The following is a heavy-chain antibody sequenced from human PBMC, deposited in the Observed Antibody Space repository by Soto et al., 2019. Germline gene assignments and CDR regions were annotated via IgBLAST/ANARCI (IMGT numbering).Heavy chain of an antibody. J-gene: IGHJ4*02. CDR1: GGSFSGYY. CDR3: ARRRYDMLTGYFHAPFDY. V-gene: IGHV4-34*01. D-gene: IGHD3-9*01. Sequence: PSETLSLTCAVYGGSFSGYYWSWIRQPPGKGLEWIGEINHSGSTNYNPSLKSRVTISVDTSKNQFSLKLSSVTAADTAVYYCARRRYDMLTGYFHAPFDYWGQGALVTVSS. CDR2: INHSGST.